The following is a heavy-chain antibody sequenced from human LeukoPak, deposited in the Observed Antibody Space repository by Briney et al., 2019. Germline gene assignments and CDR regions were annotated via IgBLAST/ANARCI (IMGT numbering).Heavy chain of an antibody. CDR3: ARANIVVVPVYDY. CDR2: INHSGST. J-gene: IGHJ4*02. D-gene: IGHD2-2*01. V-gene: IGHV4-34*01. CDR1: GGSFSGYY. Sequence: KSSETLSLTCAVYGGSFSGYYWSWIRQPPGKGLEWIGEINHSGSTNYNPSLKSRVTISVDTSKNQFSLKLSSVTAADTAVYYCARANIVVVPVYDYWGQGTLVTVSS.